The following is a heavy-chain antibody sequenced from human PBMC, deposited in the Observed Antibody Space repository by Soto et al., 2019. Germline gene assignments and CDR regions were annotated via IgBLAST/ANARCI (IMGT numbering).Heavy chain of an antibody. J-gene: IGHJ4*02. CDR3: AGDRSASYDFWSGDDY. CDR1: GFTFSRYW. V-gene: IGHV3-7*03. CDR2: IKQDGSEK. Sequence: EVQLVESGGALVQPGGSLTLSCAASGFTFSRYWMTWVRQAPGKGLEWVANIKQDGSEKYYVDSVKGRFTISGDNAKNSLYLQMNILRAEDTAVYFCAGDRSASYDFWSGDDYWGQGTLVTFSS. D-gene: IGHD3-3*01.